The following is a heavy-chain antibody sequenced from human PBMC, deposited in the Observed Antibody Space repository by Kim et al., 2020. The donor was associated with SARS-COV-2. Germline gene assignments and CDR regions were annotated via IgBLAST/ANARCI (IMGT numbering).Heavy chain of an antibody. CDR3: ARIGDY. V-gene: IGHV5-51*01. CDR2: YPGDSDT. J-gene: IGHJ4*02. D-gene: IGHD2-15*01. Sequence: YPGDSDTRYSPSFQGQVTNSADKSISTAYLQWSSLKASDTAMYYCARIGDYWGQGTLVTVSS.